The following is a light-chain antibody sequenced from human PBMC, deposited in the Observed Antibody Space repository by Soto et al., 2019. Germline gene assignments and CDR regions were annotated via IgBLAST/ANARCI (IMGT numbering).Light chain of an antibody. CDR1: QSVSNRY. V-gene: IGKV3-20*01. J-gene: IGKJ1*01. Sequence: EIVLTQSPGTLSLSPGERATLSCRASQSVSNRYLAWYQQKPGQAPRLLIYGASSRATGIPDRFSGSGSETDFTLTISRLEPEDFAVYYCQQYGSSPWTFGQGTKVEIK. CDR2: GAS. CDR3: QQYGSSPWT.